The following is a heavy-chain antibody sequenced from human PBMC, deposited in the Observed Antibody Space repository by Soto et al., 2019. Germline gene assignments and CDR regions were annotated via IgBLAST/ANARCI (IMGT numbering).Heavy chain of an antibody. CDR3: ARDTLSESSSADGMDV. V-gene: IGHV3-30-3*01. CDR2: ISYDGSNK. CDR1: GFTFSSYA. J-gene: IGHJ6*02. Sequence: QVQLVESGGGVVQPGRSLRLSCAASGFTFSSYAMHWVRQAPGKGLEWVAVISYDGSNKYYADSVEGRFTISRDNSKTTLYLQMNSLRAEDTAVYYCARDTLSESSSADGMDVWGQGTTVTVSS. D-gene: IGHD1-26*01.